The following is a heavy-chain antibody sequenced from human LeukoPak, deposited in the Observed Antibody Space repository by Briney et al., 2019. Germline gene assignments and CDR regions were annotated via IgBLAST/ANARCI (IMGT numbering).Heavy chain of an antibody. CDR2: ISGDGTIT. V-gene: IGHV3-43*02. Sequence: PGGSLRLSCAASGLNLDAYAMHWVRHAPGKGLEWVSLISGDGTITYYADSVKGRLTISRDNSKNSLFLEMNSLRSEDTALYYCAKDTPLFYHYYSIDVWGQGTTGTVSS. J-gene: IGHJ6*02. CDR1: GLNLDAYA. CDR3: AKDTPLFYHYYSIDV.